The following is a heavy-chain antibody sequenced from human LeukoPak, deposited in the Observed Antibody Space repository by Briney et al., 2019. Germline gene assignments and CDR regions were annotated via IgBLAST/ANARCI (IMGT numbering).Heavy chain of an antibody. V-gene: IGHV7-4-1*02. CDR3: ARAGRYYYDSRGYYHY. D-gene: IGHD3-22*01. CDR2: INTNTGTP. J-gene: IGHJ4*02. Sequence: ASVKVSCKASGYTFTTYAMDWVRQAPGRGLEWMGWINTNTGTPTYALGFTGRFVFSLDTSVSTAYLQISSLKAEDTAVYYCARAGRYYYDSRGYYHYWGQGTLVTVSS. CDR1: GYTFTTYA.